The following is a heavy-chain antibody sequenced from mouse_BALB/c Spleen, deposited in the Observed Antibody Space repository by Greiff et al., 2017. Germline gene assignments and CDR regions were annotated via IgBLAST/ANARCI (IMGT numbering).Heavy chain of an antibody. CDR3: ARAMIPLYYFDY. J-gene: IGHJ2*01. CDR2: IDPFNGGT. V-gene: IGHV1S135*01. CDR1: GYSFTSYY. D-gene: IGHD2-4*01. Sequence: EVQLVESGPELMKPGASVKISCKASGYSFTSYYMHWVKQSHGKSLEWIGYIDPFNGGTSYNQKFKGKATLTVDKSSSTAYMHLSSLTSEDSAVYYCARAMIPLYYFDYWGQGTTLTVSS.